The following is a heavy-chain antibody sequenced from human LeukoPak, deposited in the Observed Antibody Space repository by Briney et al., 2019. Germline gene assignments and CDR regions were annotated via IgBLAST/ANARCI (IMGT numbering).Heavy chain of an antibody. CDR1: GYTFTSYD. Sequence: ASVKVSCKASGYTFTSYDINWVRQATGQGLEWMGWLSPNSGQTAYAQTFQGRVTMTRDISISTFYMELSSLTSEDTAVYYCTRGNGVAGDYWGQGTLVTVSS. D-gene: IGHD6-19*01. CDR2: LSPNSGQT. CDR3: TRGNGVAGDY. V-gene: IGHV1-8*01. J-gene: IGHJ4*02.